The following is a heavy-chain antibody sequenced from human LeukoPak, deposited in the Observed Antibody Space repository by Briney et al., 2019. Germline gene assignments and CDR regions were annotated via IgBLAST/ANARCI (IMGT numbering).Heavy chain of an antibody. D-gene: IGHD5-18*01. Sequence: SETLSLTCTVSGGSFSSHYWSWLRQPPGEGPEWIGYMFDTRRTKANPSLESRVTLSADTSKNRLSLRLTSVTAADTAVYYCATIKRGNIFGYFDFWGQGILVTVSS. CDR3: ATIKRGNIFGYFDF. J-gene: IGHJ4*02. V-gene: IGHV4-59*11. CDR2: MFDTRRT. CDR1: GGSFSSHY.